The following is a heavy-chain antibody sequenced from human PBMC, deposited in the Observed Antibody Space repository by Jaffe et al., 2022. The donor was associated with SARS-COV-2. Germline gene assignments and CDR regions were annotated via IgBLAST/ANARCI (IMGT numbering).Heavy chain of an antibody. J-gene: IGHJ6*02. V-gene: IGHV3-33*01. CDR1: GFTFSSYG. CDR3: ARDSITIFGVVIVNDGMDV. CDR2: IWYDGSNK. Sequence: QVQLVESGGGVVQPGRSLRLSCAASGFTFSSYGMHWVRQAPGKGLEWVAVIWYDGSNKYYADSVKGRFTISRDNSKNTLYLQMNSLRAEDTAVYYCARDSITIFGVVIVNDGMDVWGQGTTVTVSS. D-gene: IGHD3-3*01.